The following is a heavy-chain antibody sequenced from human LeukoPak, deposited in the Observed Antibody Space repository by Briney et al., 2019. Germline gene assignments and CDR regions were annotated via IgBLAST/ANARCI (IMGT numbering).Heavy chain of an antibody. CDR3: AREVTIFGVVSSAGDAFDI. CDR1: GYTFTSCG. V-gene: IGHV1-18*01. J-gene: IGHJ3*02. CDR2: ISAYNGNT. Sequence: ASVKVSCKASGYTFTSCGISWVRQAPGQGLEWMGWISAYNGNTNYAQKLQGRVTMTTDTSTSTAYMELRSLRSDDTAVYYCAREVTIFGVVSSAGDAFDIWGQGTMVPVSS. D-gene: IGHD3-3*01.